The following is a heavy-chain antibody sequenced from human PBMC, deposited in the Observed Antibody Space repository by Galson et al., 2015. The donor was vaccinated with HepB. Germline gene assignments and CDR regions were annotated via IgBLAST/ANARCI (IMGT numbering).Heavy chain of an antibody. Sequence: SVKVSCKASGGTFSSYAISWVRQAPGQGLEWMGGIIPIFGTANYAQKFQGRVTITADKSTSTAYMELSSLRSEDTAVYYCVRDRFIFGAHYYGMDVWGQGTTVTVSS. CDR3: VRDRFIFGAHYYGMDV. CDR2: IIPIFGTA. D-gene: IGHD3-3*01. CDR1: GGTFSSYA. V-gene: IGHV1-69*06. J-gene: IGHJ6*02.